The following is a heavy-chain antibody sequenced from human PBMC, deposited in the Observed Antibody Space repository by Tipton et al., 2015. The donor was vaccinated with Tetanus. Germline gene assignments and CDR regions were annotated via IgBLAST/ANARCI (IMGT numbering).Heavy chain of an antibody. CDR3: ARERRGVSSGYYLDY. J-gene: IGHJ4*02. D-gene: IGHD3-22*01. CDR1: GLTFSDYY. V-gene: IGHV3-11*06. Sequence: SLRLSCAASGLTFSDYYMSWIRQAPGKGLEWVSYISSSSSYTNYADSVKGRFTISRDNAKNSLYLQMNSLRAEDTAVYYCARERRGVSSGYYLDYWGQGTLVTVSS. CDR2: ISSSSSYT.